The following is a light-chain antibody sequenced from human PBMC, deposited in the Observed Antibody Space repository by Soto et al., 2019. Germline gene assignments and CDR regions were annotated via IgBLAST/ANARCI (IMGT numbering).Light chain of an antibody. J-gene: IGKJ1*01. V-gene: IGKV2-30*01. CDR1: RSLVYSDGNAY. Sequence: DVVMTQSPLSLPVTLGQPASISCRSSRSLVYSDGNAYLNWFHQRPVQSPRRLIYKASNRYSGGPDRFRGSGSGPDFTLHIKRVAAEDVGVYYCVQGTHWPPTFGRGTMV. CDR3: VQGTHWPPT. CDR2: KAS.